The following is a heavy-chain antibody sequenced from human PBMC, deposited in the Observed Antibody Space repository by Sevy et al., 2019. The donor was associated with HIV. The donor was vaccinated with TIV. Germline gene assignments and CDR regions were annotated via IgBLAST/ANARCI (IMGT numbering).Heavy chain of an antibody. D-gene: IGHD3-22*01. Sequence: ASVKVSCKVSGHTLSEFAMHWVRLAPGKGIEWMGTFDPEDGKTLHAQKFQGRVTMTEDTSTDTAYMEVNNLRSEDTAVYYCATTKDYYDSSGYPFDYRGQGTLVTVSS. CDR2: FDPEDGKT. V-gene: IGHV1-24*01. CDR1: GHTLSEFA. CDR3: ATTKDYYDSSGYPFDY. J-gene: IGHJ4*02.